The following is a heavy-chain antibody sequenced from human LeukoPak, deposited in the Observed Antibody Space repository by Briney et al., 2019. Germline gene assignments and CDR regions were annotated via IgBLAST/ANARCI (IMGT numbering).Heavy chain of an antibody. CDR2: ISSSGTYI. D-gene: IGHD4-17*01. J-gene: IGHJ4*02. CDR3: ARPATTVPYFDY. Sequence: PGESLRLSCAASGFTFTSYSMNWVRQAPGKGLEWVSSISSSGTYIYYADSVKGRFTVSRDNAKNSLYLQMNSLRAEDTAVYYCARPATTVPYFDYWGQGTLVTVSS. V-gene: IGHV3-21*01. CDR1: GFTFTSYS.